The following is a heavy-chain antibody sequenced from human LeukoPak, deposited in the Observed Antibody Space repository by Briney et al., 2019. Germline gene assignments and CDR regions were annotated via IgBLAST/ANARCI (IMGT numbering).Heavy chain of an antibody. J-gene: IGHJ5*02. D-gene: IGHD3-22*01. CDR2: INAGNGNT. CDR1: GYTFTSYA. CDR3: ARGSDSRGYNNWFDP. V-gene: IGHV1-3*01. Sequence: ASVKVSCKASGYTFTSYAMHWVRQAPGQRLEWMGWINAGNGNTEYSQRFQGRVTITRDTSASTAYMELSGLRSEDTAVYYCARGSDSRGYNNWFDPWGQGTLVTVSS.